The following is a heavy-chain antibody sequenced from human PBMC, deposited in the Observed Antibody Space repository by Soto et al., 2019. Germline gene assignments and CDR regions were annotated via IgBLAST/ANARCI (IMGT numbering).Heavy chain of an antibody. V-gene: IGHV3-30-3*01. J-gene: IGHJ4*02. Sequence: PGGSLRLSCAASGFTFSSYAMHWVRQAPGKGLEWVAVISYDGSNKYYADSVKGRFTISRDNSKNTLYLQMNSLRAEDTAVYYCARKLTYYDFWSGYYGSFDYWGQGTLGTSPQ. CDR1: GFTFSSYA. CDR3: ARKLTYYDFWSGYYGSFDY. CDR2: ISYDGSNK. D-gene: IGHD3-3*01.